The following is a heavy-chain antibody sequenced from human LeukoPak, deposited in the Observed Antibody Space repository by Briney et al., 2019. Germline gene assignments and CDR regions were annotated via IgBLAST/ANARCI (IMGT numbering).Heavy chain of an antibody. CDR3: AKDRGAYGDYAY. CDR1: GFTFSTYA. Sequence: PGGSLRLSCAASGFTFSTYAMSWVRQAPGKGLEWVSTINNSGGSTYYADSVKGRFTISRDNSKNTLYLQMNSLRAGDTAVYYCAKDRGAYGDYAYWGQGTLVTVSS. J-gene: IGHJ4*02. CDR2: INNSGGST. D-gene: IGHD4-17*01. V-gene: IGHV3-23*01.